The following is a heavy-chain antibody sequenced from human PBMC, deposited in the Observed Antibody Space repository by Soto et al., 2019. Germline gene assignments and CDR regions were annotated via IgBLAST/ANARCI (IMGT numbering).Heavy chain of an antibody. CDR3: AKGSLDGADYSYGMDV. V-gene: IGHV3-23*01. CDR2: VSGSGGSV. CDR1: GFTFSSYG. Sequence: GVSLRLSCAAAGFTFSSYGMSWVRQAPGKGLEWVSAVSGSGGSVYYADSVRGRFTISRDNSKNTVYLQVNSLRAEDTAIYYCAKGSLDGADYSYGMDVWGQGTTVTASS. J-gene: IGHJ6*02. D-gene: IGHD2-8*01.